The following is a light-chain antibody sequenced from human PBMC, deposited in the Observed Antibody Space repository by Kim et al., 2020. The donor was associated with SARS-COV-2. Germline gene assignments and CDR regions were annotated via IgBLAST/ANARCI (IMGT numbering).Light chain of an antibody. CDR3: QQSGAFLT. V-gene: IGKV6-21*02. CDR1: QSIGNR. CDR2: YAS. Sequence: SVTPKEHVTIPCRASQSIGNRLHWYQPKPDQSPKLLSGYASQSITGVPPRFSGSGSGTEFTLTINSLEAEDAATYYCQQSGAFLTFGGGTKVDIK. J-gene: IGKJ4*01.